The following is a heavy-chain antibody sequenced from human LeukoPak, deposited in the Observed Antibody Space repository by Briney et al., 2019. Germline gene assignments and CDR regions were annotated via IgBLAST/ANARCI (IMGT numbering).Heavy chain of an antibody. CDR2: IYHTGTT. D-gene: IGHD4-23*01. CDR1: GDYIGSYY. Sequence: PSETLSLTCTVSGDYIGSYYWSWIRQSPGKGLEWIGYIYHTGTTNYSPSLRSRVTISLDKSKNEFSLELRSVTAADTAVYYCARPRNFGNEPSDIWGQGTTVTVSS. V-gene: IGHV4-59*01. J-gene: IGHJ3*02. CDR3: ARPRNFGNEPSDI.